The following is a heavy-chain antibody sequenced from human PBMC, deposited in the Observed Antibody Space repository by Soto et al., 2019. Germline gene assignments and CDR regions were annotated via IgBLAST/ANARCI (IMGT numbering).Heavy chain of an antibody. D-gene: IGHD3-10*01. CDR3: ASHFSFITMVRDPRKYGMDV. CDR2: ISYDGSNK. CDR1: GFTFSSYA. J-gene: IGHJ6*02. Sequence: QVQLVESGGGVVQPGRSLRLSCAASGFTFSSYAMHWVRQAPGKGLEWVAVISYDGSNKYYADSVKGRFTISRDNSKNTLYLQMNRLRAEDTAVYYCASHFSFITMVRDPRKYGMDVWGQGTTVTVSS. V-gene: IGHV3-30-3*01.